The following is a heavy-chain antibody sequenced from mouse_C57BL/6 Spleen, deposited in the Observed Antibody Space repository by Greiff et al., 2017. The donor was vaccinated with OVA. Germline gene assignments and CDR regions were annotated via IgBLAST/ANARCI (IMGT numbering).Heavy chain of an antibody. CDR3: ARNYGNYSMDD. J-gene: IGHJ4*01. V-gene: IGHV2-2*01. Sequence: VQLKESGPGLVQPSQSLSITCTVSGFSFTSYGVTWVRQSPGKGLEWLGVIWSGGSTYNNTAFISILSTSNDNSKSQVFFKMNSLQADDTAIDYCARNYGNYSMDDWGQGTSVTVSS. CDR1: GFSFTSYG. D-gene: IGHD2-1*01. CDR2: IWSGGST.